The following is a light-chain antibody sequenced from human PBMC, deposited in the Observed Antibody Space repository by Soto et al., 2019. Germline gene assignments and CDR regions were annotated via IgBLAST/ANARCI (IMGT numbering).Light chain of an antibody. CDR2: GAS. CDR3: QQHGSSPIT. V-gene: IGKV3-20*01. J-gene: IGKJ5*01. Sequence: PGTLSLSPGERATLSCRASRSVTNNYLAWHQQKPGQTPRLLIYGASSRATGIPDRFSGSGSGTDFTLTISRLEPEDFAVYYCQQHGSSPITFGQGTRLEIK. CDR1: RSVTNNY.